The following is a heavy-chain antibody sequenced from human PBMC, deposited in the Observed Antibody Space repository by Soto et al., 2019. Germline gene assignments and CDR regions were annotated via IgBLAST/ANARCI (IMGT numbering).Heavy chain of an antibody. Sequence: PSETRSLTRSFTSASIRSYYRSWIPEPPGKGLEWIGYIYYSGSTNYNPPLKSRVTISVDTSKNQFSLKLSSVTAADTAVYYCARDKGSVSSFRYYYMDVWGKGTTVTVSS. CDR3: ARDKGSVSSFRYYYMDV. CDR2: IYYSGST. D-gene: IGHD6-19*01. V-gene: IGHV4-59*01. CDR1: SASIRSYY. J-gene: IGHJ6*03.